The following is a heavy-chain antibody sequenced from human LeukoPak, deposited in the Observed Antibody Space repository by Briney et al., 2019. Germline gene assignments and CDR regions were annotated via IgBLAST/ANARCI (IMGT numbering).Heavy chain of an antibody. D-gene: IGHD2-15*01. CDR1: GYSFPTYW. CDR3: ARQGSGVVY. J-gene: IGHJ4*02. V-gene: IGHV5-51*01. Sequence: GESLKISCKDSGYSFPTYWIAWLRQRPGKGLEWMGIIYPGDSDTRYGPSFQGQVSISVDKSISTAYLQWSSLKASDTAMYYCARQGSGVVYWGQGTLVTVSS. CDR2: IYPGDSDT.